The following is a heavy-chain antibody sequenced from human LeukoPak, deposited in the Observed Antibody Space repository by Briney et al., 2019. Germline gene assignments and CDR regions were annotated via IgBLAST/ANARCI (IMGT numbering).Heavy chain of an antibody. V-gene: IGHV4-34*01. J-gene: IGHJ6*02. Sequence: PSGTLSLTRAVYVGSLSGYYWGWIRQPPRKGVEWIGEINHRGNTNYTPTLKSRVPISVDTSKNQFSLKLISVPAADTAVYYCARGKVPTTPLYGMDVWGQGTTVTVSS. D-gene: IGHD4/OR15-4a*01. CDR1: VGSLSGYY. CDR3: ARGKVPTTPLYGMDV. CDR2: INHRGNT.